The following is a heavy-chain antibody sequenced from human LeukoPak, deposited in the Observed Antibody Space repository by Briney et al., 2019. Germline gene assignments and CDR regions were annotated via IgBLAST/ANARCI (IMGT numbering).Heavy chain of an antibody. Sequence: SETLSLTCAVYGGSFSGYYWSWIRQPPGKGLEWIGEINHSGSTNYNPSLKSRVTMSVDTSKNQFSLKLSSVTAADTAVYYCARDHSRGEPFDYWGQGTLVTVSS. CDR2: INHSGST. J-gene: IGHJ4*02. CDR1: GGSFSGYY. CDR3: ARDHSRGEPFDY. V-gene: IGHV4-34*01. D-gene: IGHD3-22*01.